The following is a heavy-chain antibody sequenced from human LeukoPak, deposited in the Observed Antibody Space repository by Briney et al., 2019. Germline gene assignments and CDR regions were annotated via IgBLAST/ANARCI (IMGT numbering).Heavy chain of an antibody. CDR3: ARDVGYRVDD. D-gene: IGHD1-1*01. CDR2: VNKDGSDT. V-gene: IGHV3-74*03. Sequence: GGSLRLSCAASGFRFSDYWMHWVRQAPGKGLVWVSRVNKDGSDTTYADSVKGRFTISRDNAKNTVYLHMHSLTVEDTAVYYCARDVGYRVDDCGQGTLVTVS. CDR1: GFRFSDYW. J-gene: IGHJ4*02.